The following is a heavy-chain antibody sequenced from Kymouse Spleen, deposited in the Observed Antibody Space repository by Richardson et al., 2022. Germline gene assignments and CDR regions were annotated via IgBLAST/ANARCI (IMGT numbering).Heavy chain of an antibody. CDR1: GGSVSSGSYY. CDR3: ARGGITMVRGDWFDP. V-gene: IGHV4-61*01. CDR2: IYYSGST. D-gene: IGHD3-10*01. Sequence: QVQLQESGPGLVKPSETLSLTCTVSGGSVSSGSYYWSWIRQPPGKGLEWIGYIYYSGSTNYNPSLKSRVTISVDTSKNQFSLKLSSVTAADTAVYYCARGGITMVRGDWFDPWGQGTLVTVSS. J-gene: IGHJ5*02.